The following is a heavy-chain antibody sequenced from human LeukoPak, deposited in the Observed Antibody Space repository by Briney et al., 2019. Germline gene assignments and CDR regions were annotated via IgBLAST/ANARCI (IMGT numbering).Heavy chain of an antibody. CDR2: IAAYNGLT. CDR1: GYSFTGYG. CDR3: VRSYGLEGDY. J-gene: IGHJ4*02. V-gene: IGHV1-18*01. Sequence: GASVKVSCKASGYSFTGYGVAWVRQAPGQGLEWMGWIAAYNGLTNYAENLQGRLTLSTDTSTSSAFMELRNVTSDDTAVYFCVRSYGLEGDYWGRGTLVTVSS. D-gene: IGHD3-16*01.